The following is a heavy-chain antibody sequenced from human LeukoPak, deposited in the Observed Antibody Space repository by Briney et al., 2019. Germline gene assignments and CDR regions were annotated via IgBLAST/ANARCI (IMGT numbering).Heavy chain of an antibody. V-gene: IGHV3-48*02. Sequence: PGGSLRLSCAASGFTFSSYAMYWVRQAPGKGLEWVSYISSSTKTIYYADSVKGRFTISRDTAKNSLYLQMNSLRDEDTAVYYCARERTSYGSACDYWGQGTLVTVSS. D-gene: IGHD1-1*01. CDR3: ARERTSYGSACDY. J-gene: IGHJ4*02. CDR1: GFTFSSYA. CDR2: ISSSTKTI.